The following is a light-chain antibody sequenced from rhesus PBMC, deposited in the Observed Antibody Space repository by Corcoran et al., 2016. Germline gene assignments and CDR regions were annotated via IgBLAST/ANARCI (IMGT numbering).Light chain of an antibody. Sequence: QATLTQPPSVSGSPGQSVTISCTGTSNDVVGYDYVSWYQQHPGTAPKLMLYEVSKRPSGVSDRVSGSKSGNTASLTISGLQAEDEADYYCSSYAGSNTYIFGAGTRLTVL. J-gene: IGLJ1*01. CDR3: SSYAGSNTYI. CDR2: EVS. CDR1: SNDVVGYDY. V-gene: IGLV2-23*01.